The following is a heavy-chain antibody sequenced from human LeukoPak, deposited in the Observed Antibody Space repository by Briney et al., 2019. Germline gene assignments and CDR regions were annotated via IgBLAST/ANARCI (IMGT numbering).Heavy chain of an antibody. D-gene: IGHD5-18*01. CDR2: IYYSGST. CDR1: GGSISSYY. J-gene: IGHJ4*02. Sequence: SETLSLTCTVSGGSISSYYWSWIRQPPGKGLEWIGYIYYSGSTNYNPSLKSRVTISVDTSKNQFSLKLSSVTAADTAVYYCASSLNVDTAMVDYWGQGTLVTVSS. V-gene: IGHV4-59*08. CDR3: ASSLNVDTAMVDY.